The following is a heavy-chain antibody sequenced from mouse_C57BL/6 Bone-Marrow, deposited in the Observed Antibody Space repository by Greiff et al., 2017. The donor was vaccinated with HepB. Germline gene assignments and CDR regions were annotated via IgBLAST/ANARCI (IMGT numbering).Heavy chain of an antibody. CDR2: IYPGSGNT. CDR1: GYSFTSYY. J-gene: IGHJ4*01. D-gene: IGHD1-1*01. CDR3: AKDYYGSYYAMDY. Sequence: VQLQQSGPELVKPGASVKISCKASGYSFTSYYIHWVKQRPGQGLEWIGWIYPGSGNTKYNEKFKGKATLTADTSSSTAYMQLSSLTSEDSAVYSCAKDYYGSYYAMDYWGQGTSVTVSS. V-gene: IGHV1-66*01.